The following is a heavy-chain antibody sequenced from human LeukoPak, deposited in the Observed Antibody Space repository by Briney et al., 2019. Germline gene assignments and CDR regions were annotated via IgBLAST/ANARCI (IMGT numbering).Heavy chain of an antibody. Sequence: PGGSLRLSCVASGFTFNYYWMSWVRQAPGKGLEWVANIKEDGSENYSVDSVKGRFTISRDNAKNSLYLQMNSLRAEDTAVYYCARDRSSSWWLQSEYYFDYWGQGTLVTVSS. V-gene: IGHV3-7*01. CDR1: GFTFNYYW. CDR3: ARDRSSSWWLQSEYYFDY. J-gene: IGHJ4*02. CDR2: IKEDGSEN. D-gene: IGHD5-24*01.